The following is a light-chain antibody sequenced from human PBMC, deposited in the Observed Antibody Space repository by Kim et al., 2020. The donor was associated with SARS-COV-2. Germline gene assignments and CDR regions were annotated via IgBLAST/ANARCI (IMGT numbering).Light chain of an antibody. CDR3: SSYTSSSTLVG. Sequence: QSITIFCTGTRSDVGGYNYVSCYHHHPGKDPKIRIYDVSNLPSAVSHRIAGSKSENTAPLTISGLQAEVEADYYCSSYTSSSTLVGFGGGTQLTDL. CDR2: DVS. CDR1: RSDVGGYNY. J-gene: IGLJ2*01. V-gene: IGLV2-14*03.